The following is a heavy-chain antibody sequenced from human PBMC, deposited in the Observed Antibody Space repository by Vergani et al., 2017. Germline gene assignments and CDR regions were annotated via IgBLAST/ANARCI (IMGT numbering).Heavy chain of an antibody. J-gene: IGHJ6*02. CDR3: ARGPSPLYYYYYYGMDV. Sequence: QGQLAQSGAEVKKPGSSVKVSCKASGGTFSSNSISWVRQAPGQGLEWMGWINTNTGNPTYAQGFTGRFVFSLDTSVSTAYLQISSLKAEDTAVYYCARGPSPLYYYYYYGMDVWGQGTTVTVSS. CDR1: GGTFSSNS. CDR2: INTNTGNP. V-gene: IGHV7-4-1*02.